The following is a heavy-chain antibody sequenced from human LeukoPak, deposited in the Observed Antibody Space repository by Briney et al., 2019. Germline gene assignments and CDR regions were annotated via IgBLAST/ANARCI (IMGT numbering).Heavy chain of an antibody. CDR3: ARLWEGGCHDY. CDR1: RFTFSSDW. V-gene: IGHV3-7*01. Sequence: GGSLRLSCATSRFTFSSDWMSWVRQAPGKGLEWVANIKEDGSEKYYVDSVKGRFTISRDNAKNSLYLQMNSLRAEDTAVYYCARLWEGGCHDYWGQGTLVTVSS. CDR2: IKEDGSEK. D-gene: IGHD6-19*01. J-gene: IGHJ4*02.